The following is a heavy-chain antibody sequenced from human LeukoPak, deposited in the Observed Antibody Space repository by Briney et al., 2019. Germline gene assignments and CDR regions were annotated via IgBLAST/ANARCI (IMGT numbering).Heavy chain of an antibody. J-gene: IGHJ6*02. Sequence: PGESLKISCKGSGYSFKNYWIAWVRQMPGKGLEWMGIIYPGDSNTRYSPSFQGQVTISADKSISTAYLQWSSLKASDTAEYYCARQGFVASYGVDVWGQGTTVTVSS. CDR1: GYSFKNYW. V-gene: IGHV5-51*01. CDR3: ARQGFVASYGVDV. CDR2: IYPGDSNT.